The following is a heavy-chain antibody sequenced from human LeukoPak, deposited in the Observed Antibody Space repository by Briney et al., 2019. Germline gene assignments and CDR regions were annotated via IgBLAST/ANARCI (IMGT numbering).Heavy chain of an antibody. CDR3: ARDGYPG. CDR2: INHSGST. D-gene: IGHD6-13*01. CDR1: GGSFSGYY. V-gene: IGHV4-34*01. J-gene: IGHJ4*02. Sequence: SETLSLTCAVYGGSFSGYYWSWIRQPPGKGLEWIGEINHSGSTNYNPSLKSRVTISVDTSKNQFSLKLSSVTAADTAVYYCARDGYPGWGQGTLVTVSS.